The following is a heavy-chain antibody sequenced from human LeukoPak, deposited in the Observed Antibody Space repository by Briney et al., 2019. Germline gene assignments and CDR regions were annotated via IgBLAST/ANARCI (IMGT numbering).Heavy chain of an antibody. CDR3: AKGRGKLRYFDWFNFDY. V-gene: IGHV3-23*01. CDR1: GFTFSSYA. J-gene: IGHJ4*02. D-gene: IGHD3-9*01. Sequence: GGSLRLSCAASGFTFSSYAMSWVRQAPGKGLEWVSAISGSGGSTYYADSVKGRFTISRDNSKNTLYLQMNSLRAEDTAVYYRAKGRGKLRYFDWFNFDYWGQGTLVTVSS. CDR2: ISGSGGST.